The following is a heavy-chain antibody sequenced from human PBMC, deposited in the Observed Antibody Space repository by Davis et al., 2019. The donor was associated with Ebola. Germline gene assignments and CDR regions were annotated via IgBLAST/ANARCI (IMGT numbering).Heavy chain of an antibody. CDR3: ATQGVRYGDYPFDF. D-gene: IGHD4-17*01. CDR2: LSYDGSHE. V-gene: IGHV3-30*03. Sequence: PGGSLRLSCAASGFIFSSFGMQWVRQAPGKGLEWVAALSYDGSHENHAQSVKGRFIISRDNSKNTLYLQMNSLRAEDTAVYYCATQGVRYGDYPFDFWGPGTLVTVSS. J-gene: IGHJ4*02. CDR1: GFIFSSFG.